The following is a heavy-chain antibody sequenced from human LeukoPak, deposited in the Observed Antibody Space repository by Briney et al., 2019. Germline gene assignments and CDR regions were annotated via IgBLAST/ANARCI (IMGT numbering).Heavy chain of an antibody. J-gene: IGHJ6*03. V-gene: IGHV3-7*01. Sequence: PGGSLRLSCAASGFTFNSYWMSWVRQAPGKGLEWVANIKQDGSEKYYVDSVKGRFTISRDNAKNSLYLQMNSLRAEDTAVYYCARETGGARPLTQYYYYMDVWGKGTTVTVSS. D-gene: IGHD1-1*01. CDR2: IKQDGSEK. CDR1: GFTFNSYW. CDR3: ARETGGARPLTQYYYYMDV.